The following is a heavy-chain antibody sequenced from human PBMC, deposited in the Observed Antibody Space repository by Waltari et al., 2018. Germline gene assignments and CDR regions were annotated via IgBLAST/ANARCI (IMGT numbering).Heavy chain of an antibody. Sequence: QVQLQESGPGLVKPSETLSLTCTVSGGSISSYYWSWIRQPAGKGLEWIGRIYTLASTNSNPSLKSRVTMSVDTSKNQFSLKLSSVTAADTAVYYCAIEVAAVGTYYFDYWGQGTLVTVSS. CDR3: AIEVAAVGTYYFDY. D-gene: IGHD6-13*01. V-gene: IGHV4-4*07. J-gene: IGHJ4*02. CDR1: GGSISSYY. CDR2: IYTLAST.